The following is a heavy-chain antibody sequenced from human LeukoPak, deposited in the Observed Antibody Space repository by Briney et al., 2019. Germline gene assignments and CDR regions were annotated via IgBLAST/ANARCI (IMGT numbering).Heavy chain of an antibody. Sequence: GGSLRLSCAASGFTFSDFAMAWVRQTPGKGLEWVSGIYARGRSRYYTDSVKGRFTVSRDNAKNSLYLQMNSLRAEDTAVYYCARDRTSAGDYYYYYYMDVWGKGTTVTVSS. D-gene: IGHD1-14*01. J-gene: IGHJ6*03. CDR3: ARDRTSAGDYYYYYYMDV. CDR2: IYARGRSR. V-gene: IGHV3-23*01. CDR1: GFTFSDFA.